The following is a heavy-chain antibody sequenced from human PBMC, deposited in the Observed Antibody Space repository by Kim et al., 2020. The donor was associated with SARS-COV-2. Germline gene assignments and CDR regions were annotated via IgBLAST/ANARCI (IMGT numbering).Heavy chain of an antibody. CDR2: IYYSGST. Sequence: SETLSLTCTVSGGSISSSSYYWGWIRQPPGKGLEWIGTIYYSGSTYYNPSLKSRVTISVDTSKNQFSLKLSSVTAADTAVYYCARSIVHLSTFLWGQGTLVTVSS. CDR1: GGSISSSSYY. J-gene: IGHJ4*02. V-gene: IGHV4-39*01. D-gene: IGHD1-1*01. CDR3: ARSIVHLSTFL.